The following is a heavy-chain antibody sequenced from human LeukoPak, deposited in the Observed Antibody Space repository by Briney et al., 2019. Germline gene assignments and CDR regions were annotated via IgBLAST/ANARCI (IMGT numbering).Heavy chain of an antibody. J-gene: IGHJ3*02. V-gene: IGHV3-23*01. D-gene: IGHD1-20*01. CDR1: GCTFSSYA. Sequence: PGGSLRLSWAASGCTFSSYAMSWVGQAPGRGLEWVSAISGSGGSTYYADSVKGRFTISRDNSKNTLYLQMNSLRAEDTAVYYCAKAYNWNDGAFDIWGQGTMVTVSS. CDR2: ISGSGGST. CDR3: AKAYNWNDGAFDI.